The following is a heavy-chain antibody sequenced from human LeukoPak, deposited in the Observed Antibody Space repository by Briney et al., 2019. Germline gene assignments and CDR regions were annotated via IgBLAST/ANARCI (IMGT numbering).Heavy chain of an antibody. D-gene: IGHD2/OR15-2a*01. CDR3: ARVQGTLIKYYFDY. CDR2: ISAYNGNT. CDR1: GYTFTSYG. J-gene: IGHJ4*02. V-gene: IGHV1-18*01. Sequence: ASVKVSCKASGYTFTSYGISWVRQAPGQGLEWMRWISAYNGNTNYAQKLQGRVTMTTDTSTSTAYMELRSLRSDDTAVYYCARVQGTLIKYYFDYWGQGTLVTVSS.